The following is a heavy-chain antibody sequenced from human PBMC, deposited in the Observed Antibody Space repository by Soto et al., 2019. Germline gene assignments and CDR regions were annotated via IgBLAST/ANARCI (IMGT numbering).Heavy chain of an antibody. CDR2: ISYDGSNK. J-gene: IGHJ4*02. D-gene: IGHD3-9*01. CDR3: AKLVGLRYFDWPYDN. CDR1: GFTFSSYG. Sequence: PGGSLRLSCAASGFTFSSYGMHWVRQAPGKGLEWVAVISYDGSNKYYADSVKGRFTISRDNSKNTLYLQMNSLRAEDTAVYYCAKLVGLRYFDWPYDNWGQGTLVTVSS. V-gene: IGHV3-30*18.